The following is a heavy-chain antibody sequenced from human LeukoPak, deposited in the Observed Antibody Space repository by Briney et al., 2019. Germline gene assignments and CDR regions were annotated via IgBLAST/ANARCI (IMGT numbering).Heavy chain of an antibody. CDR3: APRPRYCSSTSCP. D-gene: IGHD2-2*01. Sequence: PGGSLRLSCVASGFTFSSYEMNWVRQAPGKGLEWISYISSSGSTVYYADSVKGRFTISRDNAKNSLYLQMNSLRAEGTALYYCAPRPRYCSSTSCPWGQGTLVTVSS. CDR1: GFTFSSYE. J-gene: IGHJ5*02. V-gene: IGHV3-48*03. CDR2: ISSSGSTV.